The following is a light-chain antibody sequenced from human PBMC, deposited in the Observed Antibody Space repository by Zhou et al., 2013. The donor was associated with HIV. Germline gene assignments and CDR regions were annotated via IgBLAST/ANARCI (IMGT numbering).Light chain of an antibody. J-gene: IGKJ3*01. CDR2: GAF. CDR1: QSISGNS. V-gene: IGKV3-20*01. Sequence: VLTQSPGTLSLSLGERATVSCRASQSISGNSVAWFQQKVGQPPRPLIYGAFTRATSIPDRFSGSGSGTDFTLTVSRLEPDDFAVYYCQYYGNSPPVTFGPGTKVDFK. CDR3: QYYGNSPPVT.